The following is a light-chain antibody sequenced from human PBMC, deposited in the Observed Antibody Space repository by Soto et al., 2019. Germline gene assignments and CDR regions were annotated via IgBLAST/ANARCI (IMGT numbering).Light chain of an antibody. J-gene: IGLJ2*01. CDR1: SSDVGGFNY. Sequence: QSALTQPRSVSGSPGQSVTISCTGTSSDVGGFNYVSWYQQHPGKAPQLMIYDVTKRPSGVPDRFSGSKSGYTASLTISGLQAADEADYYCCSYTSSSTLVFGGGTKLTVL. V-gene: IGLV2-11*01. CDR3: CSYTSSSTLV. CDR2: DVT.